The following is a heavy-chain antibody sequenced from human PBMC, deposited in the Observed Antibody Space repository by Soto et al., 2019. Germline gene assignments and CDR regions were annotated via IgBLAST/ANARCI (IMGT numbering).Heavy chain of an antibody. CDR1: GFIFSNYE. J-gene: IGHJ3*01. V-gene: IGHV3-48*03. CDR2: ISDSGTTI. CDR3: VKEYCTGGTCFDAFDL. D-gene: IGHD2-8*02. Sequence: PGGSLPLSCAASGFIFSNYEVDWVRQAPGKGLEWISYISDSGTTIYYAASVKGRFTISRDDAKNSLYLQMNNLRAEDTAVYFCVKEYCTGGTCFDAFDLWGQGTMVTVSS.